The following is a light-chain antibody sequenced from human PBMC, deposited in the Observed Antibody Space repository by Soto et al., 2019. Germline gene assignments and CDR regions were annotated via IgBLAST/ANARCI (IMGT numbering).Light chain of an antibody. Sequence: QSALTQPASVSGSLGQSITISCTGTSSDVGSYDLVSWYQQHPGKGPQLMIYEVSKWPSGVSNRFSGSKSGKTASLTIFGLQAEDEADYYCCSYAGSRTWVFGGGTKLTVL. V-gene: IGLV2-23*02. CDR3: CSYAGSRTWV. CDR2: EVS. J-gene: IGLJ3*02. CDR1: SSDVGSYDL.